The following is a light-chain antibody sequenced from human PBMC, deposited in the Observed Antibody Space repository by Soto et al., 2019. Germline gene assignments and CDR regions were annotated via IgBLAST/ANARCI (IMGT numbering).Light chain of an antibody. CDR3: QQYGASPYS. J-gene: IGKJ2*01. CDR2: GAS. CDR1: QSVDSN. Sequence: EIVMTQSPATLSVSPGERATLSCRASQSVDSNLAWYQQKPGQAPKFLMFGASSRATGVPDRFSGSGSGTDFTLTISRLEPEDFAVYFCQQYGASPYSFGQGTKLEI. V-gene: IGKV3-20*01.